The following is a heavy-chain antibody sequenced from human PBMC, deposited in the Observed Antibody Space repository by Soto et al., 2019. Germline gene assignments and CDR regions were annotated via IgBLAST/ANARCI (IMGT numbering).Heavy chain of an antibody. J-gene: IGHJ4*02. V-gene: IGHV3-33*01. D-gene: IGHD6-13*01. CDR1: GFAFSSFG. CDR2: IWSDGNKK. Sequence: QVQLVESGGGVVQPGRSLTLSCAASGFAFSSFGIHWVRQAPGKGLEWVAVIWSDGNKKYYADSVRGRFTISRDNSKNTLYLQMNSLWGEDTAVYYCARDWWEEPAGKETVSQFDYWGQGTQVTVSS. CDR3: ARDWWEEPAGKETVSQFDY.